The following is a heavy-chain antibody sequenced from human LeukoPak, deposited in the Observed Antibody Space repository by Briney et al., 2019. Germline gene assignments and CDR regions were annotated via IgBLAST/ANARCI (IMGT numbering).Heavy chain of an antibody. J-gene: IGHJ4*02. CDR3: AGRYYYDSSGYYTPVRID. Sequence: PGGSLRLSCAASGFTFSSYVMSWVRQAPGKGLEWVSAISGSGGSTYYAASVKGRFTISSDNSKNTLYLQMNSLRAEATACYYGAGRYYYDSSGYYTPVRIDWGQGTLVTVSS. V-gene: IGHV3-23*01. D-gene: IGHD3-22*01. CDR2: ISGSGGST. CDR1: GFTFSSYV.